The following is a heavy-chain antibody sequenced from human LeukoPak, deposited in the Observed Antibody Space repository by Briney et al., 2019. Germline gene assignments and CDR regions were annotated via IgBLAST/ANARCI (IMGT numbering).Heavy chain of an antibody. Sequence: GGSLRLSCTASGFNFGIYGIHWVRQAPGKGLEWVAVISHEGSAKYHADSVKGRFTVSRDNSKNMVYLQMNSLRAEDTAVYYCARTREQWQVLDYWGQGTLVIVSS. D-gene: IGHD6-19*01. CDR1: GFNFGIYG. J-gene: IGHJ4*02. V-gene: IGHV3-30*03. CDR2: ISHEGSAK. CDR3: ARTREQWQVLDY.